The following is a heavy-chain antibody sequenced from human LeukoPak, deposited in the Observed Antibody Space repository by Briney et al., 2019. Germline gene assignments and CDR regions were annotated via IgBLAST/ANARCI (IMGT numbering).Heavy chain of an antibody. Sequence: GGFLRLSCAAPGFTFSSYWMHWVRQSPGKGLVWISRINNDESSTSYADSVKGRFTISRDNAKNTLYLQMNSLRAEDTAVYYCARVQGHPPNGLDVWGQGTMVTVSS. J-gene: IGHJ3*01. V-gene: IGHV3-74*01. D-gene: IGHD2-8*01. CDR3: ARVQGHPPNGLDV. CDR2: INNDESST. CDR1: GFTFSSYW.